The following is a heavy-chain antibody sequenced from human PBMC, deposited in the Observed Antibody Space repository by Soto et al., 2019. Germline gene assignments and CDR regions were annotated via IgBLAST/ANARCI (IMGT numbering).Heavy chain of an antibody. CDR1: GFTFSSYE. D-gene: IGHD6-19*01. CDR3: ARVHSGGWKRVFDY. Sequence: PGGSVRLSCAASGFTFSSYEMNWVRQAPGKGLEWVSYISSSGSTIYYADSVKGRFTISRDNAKNSLYLQMNSLRAEDTAVYYCARVHSGGWKRVFDYWGQGTLVTVSS. V-gene: IGHV3-48*03. CDR2: ISSSGSTI. J-gene: IGHJ4*02.